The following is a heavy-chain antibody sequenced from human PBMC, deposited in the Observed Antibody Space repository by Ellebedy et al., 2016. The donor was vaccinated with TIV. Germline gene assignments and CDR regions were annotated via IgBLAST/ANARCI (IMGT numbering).Heavy chain of an antibody. CDR2: TSWNSGSI. Sequence: GGSLRLSXAASGFTFDDYAMHWVRQVPGKGLEWVSGTSWNSGSIGYADSVKGRFTISRDNAKNSLYLQMNSLRAEDTALYYCAKASVGATFDYWGQGTLVTVSS. D-gene: IGHD1-26*01. V-gene: IGHV3-9*01. CDR1: GFTFDDYA. J-gene: IGHJ4*02. CDR3: AKASVGATFDY.